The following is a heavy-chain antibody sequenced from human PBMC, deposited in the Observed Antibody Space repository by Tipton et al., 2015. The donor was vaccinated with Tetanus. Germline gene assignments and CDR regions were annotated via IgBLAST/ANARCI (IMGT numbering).Heavy chain of an antibody. CDR1: GGSMSTYY. CDR2: VYYTGST. J-gene: IGHJ4*02. D-gene: IGHD3-10*01. CDR3: ARSKLLWFGESLSGFDS. V-gene: IGHV4-59*01. Sequence: LRLSCTVSGGSMSTYYWSWIRQPPGKGLEWIGYVYYTGSTGYNPSLKSRVTISVDTSKSQFSLRLTSVTAADTAVYYCARSKLLWFGESLSGFDSWGQGTLVTVSA.